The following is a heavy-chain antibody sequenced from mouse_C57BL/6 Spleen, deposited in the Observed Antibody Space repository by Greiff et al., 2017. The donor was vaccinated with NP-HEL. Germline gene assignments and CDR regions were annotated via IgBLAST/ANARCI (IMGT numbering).Heavy chain of an antibody. J-gene: IGHJ4*01. CDR1: GYAFSSSW. Sequence: QVQLKESGPELVKPGASVKISCKASGYAFSSSWMNWVKQRPGKGLEWIGRIYPGDGDTNYNGKFKGKATLTADKSSSTAYMQLSSLTSEDSAVYFCARVGYAMDYWGQGTSVTVSS. V-gene: IGHV1-82*01. CDR2: IYPGDGDT. CDR3: ARVGYAMDY.